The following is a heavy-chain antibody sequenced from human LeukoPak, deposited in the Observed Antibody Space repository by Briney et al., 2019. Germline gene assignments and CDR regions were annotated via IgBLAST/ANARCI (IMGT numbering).Heavy chain of an antibody. V-gene: IGHV3-30-3*01. CDR2: ISYDGSKI. Sequence: PGRSLRLSCAASGFTFSRYAMHWVRQAPGKGLKWVAVISYDGSKIYNADSVKGRFSISRDNSKNTLYLQMNSLRAEDTAVYYCVRDTQWLVPDYWGQGTLVTVSS. CDR3: VRDTQWLVPDY. D-gene: IGHD6-19*01. CDR1: GFTFSRYA. J-gene: IGHJ4*02.